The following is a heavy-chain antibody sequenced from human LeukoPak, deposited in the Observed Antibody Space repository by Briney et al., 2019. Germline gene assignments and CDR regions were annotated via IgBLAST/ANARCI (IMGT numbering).Heavy chain of an antibody. J-gene: IGHJ6*02. CDR2: IYYNGET. CDR1: GGSISSYY. Sequence: SETLSLTCNVSGGSISSYYWTWIRQTPGKGLEWIGYIYYNGETNYNPSLKSRVIISLDTSKNQFSLKVTSVTAADTAVYYCARHVLFFYYYCMDVWGQGTTVTVSS. V-gene: IGHV4-59*08. CDR3: ARHVLFFYYYCMDV. D-gene: IGHD2-21*01.